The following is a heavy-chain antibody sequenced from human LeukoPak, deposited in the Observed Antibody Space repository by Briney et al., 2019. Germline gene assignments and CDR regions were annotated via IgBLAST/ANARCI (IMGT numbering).Heavy chain of an antibody. D-gene: IGHD5-24*01. V-gene: IGHV3-30*18. Sequence: GGSLRLSCAASGFTFSSYGMHWVRQAPGKGLEWVAVISYDGSNKYYADSVKGRFTISRDNSKNTLYLQMNSLRAEDTAVYYCAKDGSRDGYNSYFDYWGQGTLVTVSS. CDR3: AKDGSRDGYNSYFDY. CDR1: GFTFSSYG. CDR2: ISYDGSNK. J-gene: IGHJ4*02.